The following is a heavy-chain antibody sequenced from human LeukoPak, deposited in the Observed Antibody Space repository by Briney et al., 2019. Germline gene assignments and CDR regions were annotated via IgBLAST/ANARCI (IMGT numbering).Heavy chain of an antibody. CDR1: GYTFTSYY. Sequence: ASVKVSCKASGYTFTSYYMHWVRLAPGQGLEWMGMINPSGGSTSYAQKFQGRVTLTRDMSTSTVYMELSSLRSEDTAVYYCARGQYGVINYFDFWGQGALVTVSS. D-gene: IGHD4-17*01. J-gene: IGHJ4*02. CDR3: ARGQYGVINYFDF. CDR2: INPSGGST. V-gene: IGHV1-46*01.